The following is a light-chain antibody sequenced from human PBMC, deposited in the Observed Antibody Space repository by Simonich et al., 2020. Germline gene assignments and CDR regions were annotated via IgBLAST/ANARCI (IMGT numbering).Light chain of an antibody. V-gene: IGLV2-14*01. CDR2: DVS. CDR3: SSYTSSSTTV. Sequence: QSALTQPASVSGSPGQSITISCTGTSSDVGGYNYVSWYQQNPGKAPKLMIYDVSKRPSGVSNRFSGSKSGNTASLTISGLQAEDEADYYCSSYTSSSTTVFGGGTKLTVL. J-gene: IGLJ3*02. CDR1: SSDVGGYNY.